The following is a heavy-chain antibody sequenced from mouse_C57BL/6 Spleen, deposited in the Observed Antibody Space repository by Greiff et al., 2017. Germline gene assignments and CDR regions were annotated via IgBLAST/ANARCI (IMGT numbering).Heavy chain of an antibody. Sequence: VMLVESGAELVKPGASVKISCKASGYAFSSYWMNWVKQRPGKGLEWIGQIYPGDGDTNYNGKFKGKATLTADKSSSTAYMQLSSLTSEDSAVYFCASHYYGSSYERAWWYFDVWGTGTTVTVSS. CDR2: IYPGDGDT. V-gene: IGHV1-80*01. J-gene: IGHJ1*03. CDR3: ASHYYGSSYERAWWYFDV. D-gene: IGHD1-1*01. CDR1: GYAFSSYW.